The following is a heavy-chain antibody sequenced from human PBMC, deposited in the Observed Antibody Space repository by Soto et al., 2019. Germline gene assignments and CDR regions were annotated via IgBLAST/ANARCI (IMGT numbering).Heavy chain of an antibody. CDR1: GFTFSNNL. CDR3: ARFGNYYDSSGYLY. CDR2: INTDGTTT. D-gene: IGHD3-22*01. Sequence: EVQLVESGGGLVQPGGSLRLSCAASGFTFSNNLMHWVRQAPGKGLVWVSRINTDGTTTNYADSVKGRFTISRDNARNTLYLQMNSLRAEDTAVYYCARFGNYYDSSGYLYWGQGTLVTVSS. V-gene: IGHV3-74*01. J-gene: IGHJ4*02.